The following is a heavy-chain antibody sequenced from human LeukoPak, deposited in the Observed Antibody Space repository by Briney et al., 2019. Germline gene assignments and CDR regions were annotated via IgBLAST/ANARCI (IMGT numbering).Heavy chain of an antibody. V-gene: IGHV3-30-3*01. CDR1: GFTFSSYA. D-gene: IGHD3-22*01. CDR3: AREVRSWAAYYDSSGYRSVLDY. J-gene: IGHJ4*02. Sequence: PGGSLRLSSAASGFTFSSYAMHWVRQAPGKGLEWVAVISYDGSNKYYADSVKGRFTISRDNSKNTLYLQMNSLRAEDTAVYYCAREVRSWAAYYDSSGYRSVLDYWGQGTLVTVSS. CDR2: ISYDGSNK.